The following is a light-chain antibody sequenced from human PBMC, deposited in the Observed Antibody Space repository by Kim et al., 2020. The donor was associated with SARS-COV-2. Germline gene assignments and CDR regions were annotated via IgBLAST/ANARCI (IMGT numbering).Light chain of an antibody. CDR2: RNN. V-gene: IGLV1-47*01. CDR3: AAWDDSLSGVV. Sequence: ELTQPPSASGTPGQRVPISCSGSRSNIGSNYVYWYQHLPGTAPKLLIYRNNQRPSEVPDRFSGSKSGTSASLAISGLRSEDEADYYCAAWDDSLSGVVFGGGTQLTVL. J-gene: IGLJ2*01. CDR1: RSNIGSNY.